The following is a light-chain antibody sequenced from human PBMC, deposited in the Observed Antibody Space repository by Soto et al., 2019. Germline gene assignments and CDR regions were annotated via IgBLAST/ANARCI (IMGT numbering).Light chain of an antibody. V-gene: IGKV3-15*01. CDR2: GAS. Sequence: EIVMTQSPATLSVSPGERATLSCRASQSVNNNLAWYQQKPGQAPRVLIYGASTRATGIPARFSGSGSGTEFTLTISSLQSEDFAVYYCQQYNNWPYTFGQGTKLEIK. CDR1: QSVNNN. J-gene: IGKJ2*01. CDR3: QQYNNWPYT.